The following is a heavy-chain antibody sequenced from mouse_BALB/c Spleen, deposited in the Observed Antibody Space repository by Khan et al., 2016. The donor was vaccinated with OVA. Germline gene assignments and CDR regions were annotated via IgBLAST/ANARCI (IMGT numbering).Heavy chain of an antibody. D-gene: IGHD1-2*01. V-gene: IGHV14-3*02. CDR3: AHSLLLYAMDY. CDR1: GFNIKDTY. J-gene: IGHJ4*01. Sequence: IQLQQSGAEFVKPGASVKLSCTASGFNIKDTYIHWVKQRPEQGLEWIGRIDPANGKTNYDPKFQGKATITADTSSNTAYLHLSSLTSEDTVVYYCAHSLLLYAMDYWGQGTSVTVSS. CDR2: IDPANGKT.